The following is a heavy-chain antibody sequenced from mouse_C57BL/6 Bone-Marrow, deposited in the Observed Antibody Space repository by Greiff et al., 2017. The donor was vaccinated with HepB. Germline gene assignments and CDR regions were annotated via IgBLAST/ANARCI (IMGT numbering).Heavy chain of an antibody. J-gene: IGHJ1*03. Sequence: VHLQQSGPGLVQPSQCLSITCTVSGFSLTSYGVHWVRQSPGKGLEWLGVIWRGGSTDYNAAFMSRLSITKDNSKSQVFFKMNSLQAYDTAIYYCAKKGNYYGSNYWYFDVWGTGTTVTVSS. CDR2: IWRGGST. CDR1: GFSLTSYG. V-gene: IGHV2-5*01. CDR3: AKKGNYYGSNYWYFDV. D-gene: IGHD1-1*01.